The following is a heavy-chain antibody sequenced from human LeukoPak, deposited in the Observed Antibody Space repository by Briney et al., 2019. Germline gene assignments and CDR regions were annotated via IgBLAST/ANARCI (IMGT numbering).Heavy chain of an antibody. CDR1: GGSISGYY. CDR2: IYYTGST. V-gene: IGHV4-59*01. D-gene: IGHD3-16*01. J-gene: IGHJ4*02. CDR3: GREGGDWGEGYFDY. Sequence: SETLSLTCTVSGGSISGYYWTWIRQPPGEALEYIGCIYYTGSTNYNPSLNSRVTISVDTSKNQFALKLSSVTVADTAGYYCGREGGDWGEGYFDYWGQGTLVTVSS.